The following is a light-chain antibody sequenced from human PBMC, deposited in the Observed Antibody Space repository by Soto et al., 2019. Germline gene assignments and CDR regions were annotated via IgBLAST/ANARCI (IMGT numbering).Light chain of an antibody. J-gene: IGKJ2*01. CDR2: AAS. CDR3: QQSFTTPPYT. Sequence: DIQMTQSPSSLSASVGDRVIITCRASQSVSSYLNWYQQKLGKAPKLLISAASNLQSGVPSRFSGSGSGTEFTLTISGVEVEDFAIYFCQQSFTTPPYTFGQGTRL. V-gene: IGKV1-39*01. CDR1: QSVSSY.